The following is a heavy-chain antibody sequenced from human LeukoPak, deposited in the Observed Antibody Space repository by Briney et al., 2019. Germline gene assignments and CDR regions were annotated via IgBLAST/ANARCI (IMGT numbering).Heavy chain of an antibody. CDR1: GYTFTGYY. CDR2: LNPNSGGT. Sequence: GASLKVSCKASGYTFTGYYMHWVRQAPGQGLECMGRLNPNSGGTNYAQKFQGRVTMTRDTSISTAYMKLSRLSADDTAVYYCARDRDGLLWCGESDYWGRGTLVTVSS. V-gene: IGHV1-2*06. D-gene: IGHD3-10*01. CDR3: ARDRDGLLWCGESDY. J-gene: IGHJ4*02.